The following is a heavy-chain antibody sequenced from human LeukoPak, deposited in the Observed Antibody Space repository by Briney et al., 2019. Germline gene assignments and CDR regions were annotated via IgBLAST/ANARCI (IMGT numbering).Heavy chain of an antibody. CDR1: GFTFSSYG. D-gene: IGHD5/OR15-5a*01. V-gene: IGHV3-30*02. CDR3: AKAEGSVLSCFDY. J-gene: IGHJ4*02. CDR2: IRYDGSNK. Sequence: PGGSLRLSCAASGFTFSSYGMHWVRQAPGKGLEWVAFIRYDGSNKYYADSVKGRFTISRDNSKNTLYLQMNSLRAEDTAVYYCAKAEGSVLSCFDYWGQGTLVTVSS.